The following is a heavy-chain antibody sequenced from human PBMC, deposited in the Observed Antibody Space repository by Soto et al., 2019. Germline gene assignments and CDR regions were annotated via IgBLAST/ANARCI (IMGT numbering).Heavy chain of an antibody. V-gene: IGHV4-34*01. CDR2: INHSGST. D-gene: IGHD2-8*01. J-gene: IGHJ4*02. CDR1: GGSFSGYG. Sequence: SVTICVTSTVDGGSFSGYGWSWIRQQTGKGLEWIGEINHSGSTNYNPSLKSRVTISVDTSKNQFSLKLSYVTAADTAVYYCARGGGCTNGVCYRLFDYWGQGTLVTV. CDR3: ARGGGCTNGVCYRLFDY.